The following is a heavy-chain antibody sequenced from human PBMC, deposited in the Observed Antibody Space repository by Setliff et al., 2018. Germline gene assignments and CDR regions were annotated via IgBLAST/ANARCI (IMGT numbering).Heavy chain of an antibody. D-gene: IGHD6-19*01. CDR3: ARKVEQWLTPHFDY. V-gene: IGHV4-59*01. CDR1: GASIRNFY. J-gene: IGHJ4*02. Sequence: SETLSLTCNVSGASIRNFYWTWIRQPPGKGLEWIGYVHFTGSTNYNPSLKSRVTMSVDVSKSQFSLRLSSVTAADTAVYYCARKVEQWLTPHFDYWGQGALVTISS. CDR2: VHFTGST.